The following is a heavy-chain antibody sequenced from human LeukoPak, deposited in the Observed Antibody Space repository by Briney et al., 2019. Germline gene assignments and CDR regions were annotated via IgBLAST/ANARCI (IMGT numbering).Heavy chain of an antibody. CDR1: GGSISSGRYY. D-gene: IGHD3-16*01. CDR2: IYYSGST. CDR3: SRDDGGSSSRFDY. V-gene: IGHV4-31*03. J-gene: IGHJ4*02. Sequence: SETLSLTCPVSGGSISSGRYYWSWIRQHPGKGLEWIGYIYYSGSTYYNPSLKSRVTISVDTSKNQFSLKLSSVTAADTAVYYCSRDDGGSSSRFDYWGQGTLVTVSS.